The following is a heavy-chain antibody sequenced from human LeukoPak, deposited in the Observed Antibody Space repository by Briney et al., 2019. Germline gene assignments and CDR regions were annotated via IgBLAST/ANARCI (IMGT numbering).Heavy chain of an antibody. CDR3: ATDLGRGNYERVEWYYYGMDV. D-gene: IGHD4-11*01. V-gene: IGHV1-24*01. CDR1: GYTLTELS. CDR2: FDPEDGET. Sequence: ASVKVSCKVSGYTLTELSMHWVRQAPRKGLEWMGGFDPEDGETIYAQKFQGRVTMTEDTSTDTAYMELSSLRSEDTAVYYCATDLGRGNYERVEWYYYGMDVWGQGTTVTVSS. J-gene: IGHJ6*02.